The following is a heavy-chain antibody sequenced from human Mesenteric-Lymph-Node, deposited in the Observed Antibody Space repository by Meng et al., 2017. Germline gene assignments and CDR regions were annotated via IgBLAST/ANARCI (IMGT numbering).Heavy chain of an antibody. D-gene: IGHD2-15*01. V-gene: IGHV3-30*01. J-gene: IGHJ4*02. CDR1: GFTFSSYA. CDR2: ISYDGSNK. CDR3: VRKGGSDIVVVVAATPGYFDY. Sequence: GESLKISCAASGFTFSSYAMHWVRQAPGKGLEWVAVISYDGSNKYYADSVKGRFTISRDSSKNTLYLQMNSLRAEDTAVYYCVRKGGSDIVVVVAATPGYFDYWGQGTLVTVSS.